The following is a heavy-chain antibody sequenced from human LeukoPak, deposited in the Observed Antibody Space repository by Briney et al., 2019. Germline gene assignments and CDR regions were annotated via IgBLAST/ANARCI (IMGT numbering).Heavy chain of an antibody. CDR3: AKGGDYYDSSGGFDY. J-gene: IGHJ4*02. CDR2: ISWNSGSI. V-gene: IGHV3-9*03. Sequence: GRSLRLSCAASGFTFDDYAMHWVRQAPGKGLEWVSGISWNSGSIGYADSVKGRSTISRDNAKNSLYLQMNSLRAEDMALYYCAKGGDYYDSSGGFDYWGQGTLVTVSS. CDR1: GFTFDDYA. D-gene: IGHD3-22*01.